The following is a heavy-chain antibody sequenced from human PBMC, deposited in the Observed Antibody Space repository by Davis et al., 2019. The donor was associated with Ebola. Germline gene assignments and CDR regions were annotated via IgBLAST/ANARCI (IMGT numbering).Heavy chain of an antibody. Sequence: MPSETLSLTCAVYDGSFSGYYWSWIRQPPGKGLEWIGEINHSGSTNYNPSLKSRLTISVDTSKNQVSLKLNSVTAADTAVYYCARQGWSGYSLRHWLDPWGRGTLVTVSS. D-gene: IGHD3-3*01. V-gene: IGHV4-34*01. J-gene: IGHJ5*02. CDR1: DGSFSGYY. CDR2: INHSGST. CDR3: ARQGWSGYSLRHWLDP.